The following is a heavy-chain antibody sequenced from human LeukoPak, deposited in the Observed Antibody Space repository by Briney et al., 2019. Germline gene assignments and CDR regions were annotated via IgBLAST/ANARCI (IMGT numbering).Heavy chain of an antibody. CDR1: GGTFSSYA. D-gene: IGHD2-21*01. CDR3: ARDNSAGEIAWWFDP. Sequence: ASVKVSCKASGGTFSSYAISWVRQAPGQGLEWMGGIIPIFGTANYAPKFQGRVTLTRDMSTSTDYTELRNLKSEDTAIYYCARDNSAGEIAWWFDPWGQGTLVTVSS. V-gene: IGHV1-69*05. CDR2: IIPIFGTA. J-gene: IGHJ5*02.